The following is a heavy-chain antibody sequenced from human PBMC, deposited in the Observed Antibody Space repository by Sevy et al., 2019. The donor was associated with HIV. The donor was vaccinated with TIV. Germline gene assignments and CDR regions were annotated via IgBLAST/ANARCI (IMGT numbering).Heavy chain of an antibody. CDR3: AREHSPSFGLVLRGWFDL. V-gene: IGHV3-21*01. D-gene: IGHD6-19*01. CDR2: ISSNSDHI. CDR1: GFIFNSYS. J-gene: IGHJ5*02. Sequence: GGSLRLSCAASGFIFNSYSMNWVRQAPGKGLEWVSFISSNSDHIYDADSVRGRFTISRDNAKNSLFLQMNSLRAEDTAVYYCAREHSPSFGLVLRGWFDLWGQRTPVTVSS.